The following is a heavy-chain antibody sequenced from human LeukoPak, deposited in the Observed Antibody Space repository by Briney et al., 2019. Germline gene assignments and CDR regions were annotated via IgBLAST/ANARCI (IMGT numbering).Heavy chain of an antibody. Sequence: GGSLRLSCAASGFTFDDYAMHWVRQAPGKSLEWVSGISWNSGSIGYADSVKGRFTISRDNAKNSLYLQMNSLRAEDTALYYCARSPEYSSGWPDYWGQGTLVTVSS. CDR3: ARSPEYSSGWPDY. CDR2: ISWNSGSI. D-gene: IGHD6-19*01. V-gene: IGHV3-9*01. J-gene: IGHJ4*02. CDR1: GFTFDDYA.